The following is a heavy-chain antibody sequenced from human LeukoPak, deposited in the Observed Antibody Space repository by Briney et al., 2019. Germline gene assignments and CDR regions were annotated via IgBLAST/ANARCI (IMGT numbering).Heavy chain of an antibody. J-gene: IGHJ5*02. D-gene: IGHD3-10*01. CDR1: GGSISSYY. CDR2: IYYSGST. Sequence: SETLSLTCTVSGGSISSYYWSWIRQPPGKGLEWIGYIYYSGSTNYNPSLKSRVTISVDTSKNQFSLKLSSVTAADTAVYYCARDRIGYYGSGSDLDPWGQGTLVTVSS. V-gene: IGHV4-59*01. CDR3: ARDRIGYYGSGSDLDP.